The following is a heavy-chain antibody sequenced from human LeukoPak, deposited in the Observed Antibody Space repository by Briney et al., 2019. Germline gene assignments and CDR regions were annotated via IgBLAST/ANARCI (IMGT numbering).Heavy chain of an antibody. D-gene: IGHD3-10*01. V-gene: IGHV3-23*01. CDR1: GFTFSRYG. J-gene: IGHJ4*02. Sequence: GGSLRLSCAASGFTFSRYGMSWVRQAPGKGLEWVSAISGSGGRTYYADSVKGRFTISRDNSKNTLYLQMNSLRAEDTAVYYCAKSWFGEFQNFDYWGQGTLVTVSS. CDR2: ISGSGGRT. CDR3: AKSWFGEFQNFDY.